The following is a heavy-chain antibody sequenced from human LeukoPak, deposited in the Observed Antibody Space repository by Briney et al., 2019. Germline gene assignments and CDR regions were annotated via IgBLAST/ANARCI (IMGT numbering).Heavy chain of an antibody. CDR1: GGSFSGYY. CDR2: IKHSGST. Sequence: PSETLSLTCAVYGGSFSGYYWSWIRQPPGKGLEWIGEIKHSGSTNYNPSLKSRVTISVDTSKNQFSLKLSSVTAADTAVYYCAGKYGGIDYWGQGTLVTVSS. V-gene: IGHV4-34*01. CDR3: AGKYGGIDY. D-gene: IGHD1-26*01. J-gene: IGHJ4*02.